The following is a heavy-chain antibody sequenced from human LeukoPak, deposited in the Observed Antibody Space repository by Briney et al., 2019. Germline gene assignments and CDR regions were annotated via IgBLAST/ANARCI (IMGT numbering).Heavy chain of an antibody. CDR2: IYYSGST. CDR3: RGYCSSTSCPWGDAFDI. CDR1: GGSISSSSYY. J-gene: IGHJ3*02. Sequence: SETLSLTCTVSGGSISSSSYYWGWIRQPPGKGLEWIGSIYYSGSTYYNPSLKSRVTISVDTSKNQFSLKLSSVTAADAAVYYCRGYCSSTSCPWGDAFDIWGQGTMVTVSS. D-gene: IGHD2-2*01. V-gene: IGHV4-39*07.